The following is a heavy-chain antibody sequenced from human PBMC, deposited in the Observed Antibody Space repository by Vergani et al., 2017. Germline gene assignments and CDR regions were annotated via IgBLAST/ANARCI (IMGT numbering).Heavy chain of an antibody. V-gene: IGHV4-34*01. Sequence: QVQLQQWGAGLLKPSETLSLTCAVYGGSFSGYYWSWIRQPPGKGLEWIGEINHSGSTNYNPSLKSRVTISVDTSKNQFSLKLSSVTAAVTAVYYCAREMATGYYFDYWGQGTLVTVSS. J-gene: IGHJ4*02. CDR3: AREMATGYYFDY. D-gene: IGHD5-24*01. CDR1: GGSFSGYY. CDR2: INHSGST.